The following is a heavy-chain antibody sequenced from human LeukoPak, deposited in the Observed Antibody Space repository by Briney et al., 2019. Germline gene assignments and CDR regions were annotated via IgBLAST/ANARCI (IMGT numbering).Heavy chain of an antibody. CDR1: GVTLSDDY. J-gene: IGHJ4*02. V-gene: IGHV3-72*01. Sequence: GGALRLSCAASGVTLSDDYIDWVGQAPGKGREGVGRTRNKANSYSTEYAASVKGRFTISRDDSKNSVYLQMTSLKTEDTAVYYCARVRAAGDGHYFDYWGQGTLVTVSS. CDR2: TRNKANSYST. D-gene: IGHD6-13*01. CDR3: ARVRAAGDGHYFDY.